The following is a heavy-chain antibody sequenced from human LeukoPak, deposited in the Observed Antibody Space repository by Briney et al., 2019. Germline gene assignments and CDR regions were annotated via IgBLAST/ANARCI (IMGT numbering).Heavy chain of an antibody. D-gene: IGHD6-19*01. CDR3: AKGSGSGWYGWFAP. V-gene: IGHV3-23*01. CDR2: IDASGGST. CDR1: GLTFGSYA. J-gene: IGHJ5*02. Sequence: GGSLRLSSAASGLTFGSYAMTWVRQAPGKGLEWVSSIDASGGSTYYANSVKGRFTISRENSKNTFYLQMTTLRADDTAVYYCAKGSGSGWYGWFAPWGQGTLVTVSS.